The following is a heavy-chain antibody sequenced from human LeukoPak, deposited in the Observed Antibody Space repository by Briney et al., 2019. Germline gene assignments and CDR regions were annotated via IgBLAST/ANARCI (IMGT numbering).Heavy chain of an antibody. V-gene: IGHV4-4*07. CDR1: VGSISSYY. CDR2: IHTSGST. J-gene: IGHJ4*02. D-gene: IGHD6-19*01. CDR3: AGRAQTTGWSFDY. Sequence: SGTLSFTCIVSVGSISSYYWSWIRQPAGKGLEWIGQIHTSGSTNYNPSLKSRVAMSVDTSKNQFSLELSSVTAADTAVYYCAGRAQTTGWSFDYWGQGALVTVSS.